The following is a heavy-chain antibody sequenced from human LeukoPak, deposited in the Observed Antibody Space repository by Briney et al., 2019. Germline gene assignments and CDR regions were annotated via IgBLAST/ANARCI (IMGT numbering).Heavy chain of an antibody. D-gene: IGHD1-26*01. CDR2: ISTSGVST. Sequence: GGSLRLSCAASGFTFSSYAMTWVRQAPGKGLEWVSSISTSGVSTNYAVSVKGRFTISRDNSKTMVYLQMNSLRAEDMAVYYCAKNTSGTYLDYWGQGILVTVSS. J-gene: IGHJ4*02. CDR3: AKNTSGTYLDY. CDR1: GFTFSSYA. V-gene: IGHV3-23*01.